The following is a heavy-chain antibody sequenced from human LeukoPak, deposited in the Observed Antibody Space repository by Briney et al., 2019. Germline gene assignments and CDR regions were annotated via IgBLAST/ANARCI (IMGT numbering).Heavy chain of an antibody. V-gene: IGHV3-48*03. D-gene: IGHD2-8*01. Sequence: PGGSLRLSCAASGFTFSRYEMNWVRQAPGKGLEWVSYISSSGSTIYYADPVKGRFTISRDNAKNSLYLQMNSLRAEDTAVYYCAREVTGYCTNGVCYKGAFDYWGQGTLVTVSS. J-gene: IGHJ4*02. CDR1: GFTFSRYE. CDR2: ISSSGSTI. CDR3: AREVTGYCTNGVCYKGAFDY.